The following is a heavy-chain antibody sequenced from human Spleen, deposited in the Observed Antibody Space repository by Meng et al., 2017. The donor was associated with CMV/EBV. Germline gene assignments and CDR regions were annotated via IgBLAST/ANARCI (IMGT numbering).Heavy chain of an antibody. J-gene: IGHJ3*02. CDR3: ARVGGYCSSTSCYDDAFDI. CDR2: INHSGST. V-gene: IGHV4-34*01. CDR1: GGSFSGYY. D-gene: IGHD2-2*01. Sequence: SETLSLTCAVYGGSFSGYYWSWIRQPPGKGLEWIGEINHSGSTYYNPSLKSRVTISVDTSKNQFSLKLSSVTAADTAVYYCARVGGYCSSTSCYDDAFDIWGQGTMVTVSS.